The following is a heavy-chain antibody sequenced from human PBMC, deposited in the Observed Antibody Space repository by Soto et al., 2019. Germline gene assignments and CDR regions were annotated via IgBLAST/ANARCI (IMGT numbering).Heavy chain of an antibody. CDR2: IYPGDSDT. CDR3: ARRLVATTPGGAYYYYMDV. V-gene: IGHV5-51*01. Sequence: GESLKISCKGSGYSFTSYWIGWVRQMPGKGLEWMGIIYPGDSDTRYSPSFQGQVTISADKSISTAYLQWSSLKASDTAMYYCARRLVATTPGGAYYYYMDVWGKGTTVTVSS. CDR1: GYSFTSYW. J-gene: IGHJ6*03. D-gene: IGHD5-12*01.